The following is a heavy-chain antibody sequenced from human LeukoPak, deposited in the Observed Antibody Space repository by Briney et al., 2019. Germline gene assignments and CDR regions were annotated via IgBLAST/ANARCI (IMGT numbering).Heavy chain of an antibody. V-gene: IGHV3-23*01. CDR3: AKNPTTVTTNLDY. Sequence: PGGSLRLSCAASGCTFSSYAMSWIRQAPRKGLDRVSAMSGSGGSTYYADSAKSRFTASTDNSKNTLYLQMNSPITDATTAYYCAKNPTTVTTNLDYWGQGTLVTVSS. CDR1: GCTFSSYA. D-gene: IGHD4-11*01. CDR2: MSGSGGST. J-gene: IGHJ4*02.